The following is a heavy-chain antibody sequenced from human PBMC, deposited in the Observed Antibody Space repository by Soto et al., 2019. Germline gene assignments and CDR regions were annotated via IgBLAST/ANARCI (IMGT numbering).Heavy chain of an antibody. J-gene: IGHJ4*02. CDR2: INHSGST. CDR3: ARGRRGEGSHYFDY. V-gene: IGHV4-34*01. Sequence: QVQLQQWGAGLLKPSETLSLTCAVYGGSFSGYYWSWIRQPPGKGLEWIGEINHSGSTNYNPSLMSRVTISVDTSKNQFSLKLSSVTAADTAVYYCARGRRGEGSHYFDYWGQGTLVTVSS. CDR1: GGSFSGYY.